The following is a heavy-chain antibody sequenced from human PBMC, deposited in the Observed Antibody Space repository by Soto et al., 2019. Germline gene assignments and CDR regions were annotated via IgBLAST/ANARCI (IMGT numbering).Heavy chain of an antibody. D-gene: IGHD6-19*01. CDR2: IYYSGRT. V-gene: IGHV4-59*01. CDR3: ARAWTPPHSSGWYVGRPNCFAP. CDR1: GGSISSYY. J-gene: IGHJ5*02. Sequence: QVQLQESGPGLVKPSETLSLTCTVSGGSISSYYWRWIRHPPGKGLEWIGYIYYSGRTNYNPSLKCRATVPVDTTKIAFSLKLSSVSAADTAVYYRARAWTPPHSSGWYVGRPNCFAPWGQGILPTV.